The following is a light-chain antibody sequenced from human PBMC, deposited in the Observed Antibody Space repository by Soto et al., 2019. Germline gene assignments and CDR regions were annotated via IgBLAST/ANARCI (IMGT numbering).Light chain of an antibody. J-gene: IGKJ5*01. CDR3: QRRGNWPPIT. CDR1: QSLVHS. V-gene: IGKV3-11*01. CDR2: DAS. Sequence: EIVLTQSPATLSLSPGERATLSCRASQSLVHSLAWYQHKPGQAPRLLIYDASNRATGTPARFSGSGSGTDFTLTITSLETEDFAVYYCQRRGNWPPITFGQGTRLEI.